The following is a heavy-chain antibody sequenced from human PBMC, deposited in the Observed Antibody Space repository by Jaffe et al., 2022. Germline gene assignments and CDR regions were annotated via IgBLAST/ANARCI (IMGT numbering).Heavy chain of an antibody. CDR2: ITSDGRST. Sequence: EVQLVESGGGLVQPGGSLRLSCAASGFTFSSYWMHWVRQAPGKGLVWVSRITSDGRSTNYADSVKGRFTISRDNAQNTLFLHMSSLRTEDTAVYYCARGGGSYENDYWGQGTLVTVSS. V-gene: IGHV3-74*01. D-gene: IGHD1-26*01. J-gene: IGHJ4*02. CDR1: GFTFSSYW. CDR3: ARGGGSYENDY.